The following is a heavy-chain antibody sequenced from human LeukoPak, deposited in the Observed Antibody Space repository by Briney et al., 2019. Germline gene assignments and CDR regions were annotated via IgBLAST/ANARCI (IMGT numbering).Heavy chain of an antibody. V-gene: IGHV5-51*01. D-gene: IGHD4-23*01. Sequence: ESMMISCKGSCYITTSYWHGLVRHPAGEGLEWMGIIYPGDCATKYNPSCQGQVTISADKSICTAYLQWRSLNAADPAMSYCARVSGGIQFPGDYWGQGTLVTVSS. CDR1: CYITTSYW. J-gene: IGHJ4*02. CDR2: IYPGDCAT. CDR3: ARVSGGIQFPGDY.